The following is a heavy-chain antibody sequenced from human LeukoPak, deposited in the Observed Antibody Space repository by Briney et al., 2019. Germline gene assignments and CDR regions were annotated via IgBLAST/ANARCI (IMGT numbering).Heavy chain of an antibody. V-gene: IGHV1-2*04. CDR1: GYTFTGYY. CDR2: INPNSGGT. Sequence: ASVKVSCTASGYTFTGYYMHWVRQAPGQGLEWMGWINPNSGGTNYAQKFQGWVTMTRDTSISTAYMELSRLRSDDTAVYYCARVRDYGDFWFGPWGQGTLVTVSS. CDR3: ARVRDYGDFWFGP. D-gene: IGHD4-17*01. J-gene: IGHJ5*02.